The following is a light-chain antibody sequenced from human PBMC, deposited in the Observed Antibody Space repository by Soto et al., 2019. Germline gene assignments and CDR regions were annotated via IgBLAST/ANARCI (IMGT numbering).Light chain of an antibody. CDR3: LQYSSHSWT. Sequence: DSQMTQSPSILSPSVGDRVTITCRASRSISDWLAWYQQKPGKAPELLIFDASNLKSGVSSRFSGSGSGTEFTLTISRLQPDDVATYYCLQYSSHSWTFGQGTKVDIK. V-gene: IGKV1-5*01. CDR1: RSISDW. J-gene: IGKJ1*01. CDR2: DAS.